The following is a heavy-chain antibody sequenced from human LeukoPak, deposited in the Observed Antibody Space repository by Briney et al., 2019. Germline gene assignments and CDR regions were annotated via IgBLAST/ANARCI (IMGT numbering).Heavy chain of an antibody. Sequence: SSETLSLTCTVSGGSISSHYWSWIRQPPGKGLEWIGYIYYSGSTNYKPSLKSRVTISVDTSKNQFSLKLNSVTAADTAVYYCARDGYYYGSGSYRFDYWGQGTLVTVSS. V-gene: IGHV4-59*11. CDR1: GGSISSHY. D-gene: IGHD3-10*01. CDR2: IYYSGST. J-gene: IGHJ4*02. CDR3: ARDGYYYGSGSYRFDY.